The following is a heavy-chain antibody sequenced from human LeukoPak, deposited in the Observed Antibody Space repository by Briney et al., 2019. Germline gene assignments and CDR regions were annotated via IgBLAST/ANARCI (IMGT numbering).Heavy chain of an antibody. CDR2: IRYDGSNK. CDR1: GFTFSSYG. V-gene: IGHV3-30*02. Sequence: QPGGSLRLSCAASGFTFSSYGMHWVRQAPGKGLEWVAFIRYDGSNKYYADSVKGRFTISRDNSKNTLYLQMNSLRAEDTAVYYCAKVGEQLFTPGWFDPWGQGTLVTVSS. J-gene: IGHJ5*02. CDR3: AKVGEQLFTPGWFDP. D-gene: IGHD6-13*01.